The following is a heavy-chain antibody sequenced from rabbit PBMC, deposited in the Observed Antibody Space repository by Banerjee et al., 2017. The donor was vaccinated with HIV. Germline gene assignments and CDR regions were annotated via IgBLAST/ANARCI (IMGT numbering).Heavy chain of an antibody. CDR1: GFSFSSSYW. Sequence: QQQLEESGGGLVKPGGTLTLTCTASGFSFSSSYWICWVRQAPGKGLEWIACIYAGSSGRTYYASWVNGRFTVSTNTNQNTVSLQMNSLTAADTATYFCARDGGGSSYYVGNYFYLWGQGTLVTVS. D-gene: IGHD8-1*01. V-gene: IGHV1S45*01. CDR3: ARDGGGSSYYVGNYFYL. CDR2: IYAGSSGRT. J-gene: IGHJ4*01.